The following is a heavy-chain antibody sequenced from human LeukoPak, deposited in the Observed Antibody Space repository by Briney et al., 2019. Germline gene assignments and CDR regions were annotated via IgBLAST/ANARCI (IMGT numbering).Heavy chain of an antibody. Sequence: ASVKVSCKASGYTFTSYGISWVRQAPGQGLEWMGRIIPMLGIANYAQKFQGRVTITADKSTSTAYMELSSLRSEDAAVYYCARGPIVVVPAAPDYYYMDVWGKGTTVTVSS. D-gene: IGHD2-2*01. CDR2: IIPMLGIA. J-gene: IGHJ6*03. CDR3: ARGPIVVVPAAPDYYYMDV. CDR1: GYTFTSYG. V-gene: IGHV1-69*04.